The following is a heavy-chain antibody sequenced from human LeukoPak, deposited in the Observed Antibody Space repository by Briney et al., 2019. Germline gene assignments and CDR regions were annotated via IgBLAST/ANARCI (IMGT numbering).Heavy chain of an antibody. J-gene: IGHJ3*02. D-gene: IGHD2-15*01. V-gene: IGHV3-30-3*01. Sequence: GGSLSLSCAASGFTFSSYVMHWVRQAPGKGLEWVAVIYYDGSNKYYADSVKGRFTISRDNPKNTLYLQMNSLRAEDTAVYCCARGGELLPGPGDDAFDIWGQGTMVTVSS. CDR3: ARGGELLPGPGDDAFDI. CDR2: IYYDGSNK. CDR1: GFTFSSYV.